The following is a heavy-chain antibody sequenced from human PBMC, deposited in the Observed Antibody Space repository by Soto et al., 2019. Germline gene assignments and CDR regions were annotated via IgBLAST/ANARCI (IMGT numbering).Heavy chain of an antibody. J-gene: IGHJ4*02. V-gene: IGHV3-30-3*01. D-gene: IGHD6-13*01. CDR3: ARRDWPGLTLAGTPLDY. CDR1: GFTFSSYA. Sequence: QVQLVESGGGVVQPGRSLRLSCAASGFTFSSYAMHWVRQAPGKGLEWVAVISYDGSNKYYADSVKGRFTISRDNSKNTLYLQMNSLRAEDTAVYYCARRDWPGLTLAGTPLDYWGQGTLVTVSS. CDR2: ISYDGSNK.